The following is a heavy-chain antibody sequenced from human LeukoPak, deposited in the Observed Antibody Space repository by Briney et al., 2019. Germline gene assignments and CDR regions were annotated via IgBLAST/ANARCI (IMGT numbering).Heavy chain of an antibody. Sequence: SETLSLTCTVSGGSISSGSYYWSWIRQPAGKGLEWIGRIYTSGSTNYNPSLKSRVAISVDTSKNQFSLKLSSVTAADTAVYSCARDAREYSSSWDYYYYMDVWGKGTTVTISS. D-gene: IGHD6-13*01. CDR2: IYTSGST. CDR1: GGSISSGSYY. J-gene: IGHJ6*03. V-gene: IGHV4-61*02. CDR3: ARDAREYSSSWDYYYYMDV.